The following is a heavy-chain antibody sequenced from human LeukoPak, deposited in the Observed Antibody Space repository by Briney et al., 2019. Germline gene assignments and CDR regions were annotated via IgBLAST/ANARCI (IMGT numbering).Heavy chain of an antibody. J-gene: IGHJ4*02. CDR1: GFTFSSYG. CDR3: ANDYGDHRTPYY. V-gene: IGHV3-30*18. Sequence: GRSLRLSCAASGFTFSSYGMHWVRQAPDKGLEWVAVISYDGSNKYYADSVKGRFTISRDNSKNPLYLQMNSLRAEDTAVYYCANDYGDHRTPYYWGQGTLVTVSS. D-gene: IGHD4-17*01. CDR2: ISYDGSNK.